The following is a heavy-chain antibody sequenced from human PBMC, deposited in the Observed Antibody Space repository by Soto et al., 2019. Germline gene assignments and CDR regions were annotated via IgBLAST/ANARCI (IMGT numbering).Heavy chain of an antibody. J-gene: IGHJ5*02. D-gene: IGHD4-17*01. CDR3: ARDEGSYGDYGMGNWFDP. Sequence: PSQTLSLTCAISGDSVSSNSAAWNWIRQSPSRGLERLGRTYYRSKWYNDYAVSVKSRITINPDTSKNQFSLQLNSVTPEDTAVYYCARDEGSYGDYGMGNWFDPWGQGTLVTVSS. V-gene: IGHV6-1*01. CDR1: GDSVSSNSAA. CDR2: TYYRSKWYN.